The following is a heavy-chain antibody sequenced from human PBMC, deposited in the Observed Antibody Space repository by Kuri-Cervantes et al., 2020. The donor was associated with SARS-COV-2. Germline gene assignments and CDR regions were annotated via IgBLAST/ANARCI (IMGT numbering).Heavy chain of an antibody. CDR2: ISSSSSYI. CDR3: AKGALRFLEWLLPPVDY. CDR1: GFTFSSYS. Sequence: GGSLRLSCAASGFTFSSYSMNWVRQAPGKGLEWVSSISSSSSYIYYADSVKGRFTISRDNAKNSLYLQMNSLRAEDTAVYYCAKGALRFLEWLLPPVDYWGQGTLVTVSS. D-gene: IGHD3-3*01. J-gene: IGHJ4*02. V-gene: IGHV3-21*01.